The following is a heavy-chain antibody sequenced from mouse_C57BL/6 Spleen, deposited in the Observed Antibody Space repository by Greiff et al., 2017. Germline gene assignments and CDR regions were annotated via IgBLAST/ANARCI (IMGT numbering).Heavy chain of an antibody. CDR2: IHPNSGST. Sequence: QVQLQQSGAELVKPGASVKLSCKASGYTFTSYWMHWVKQRPGQGLEWIGMIHPNSGSTNYNEKFKSKATLTVDKSSSTAYMQLSSLTSEDSAVYYCARGRVSTVVAHFDYWGQGTTLTVSS. CDR3: ARGRVSTVVAHFDY. CDR1: GYTFTSYW. D-gene: IGHD1-1*01. J-gene: IGHJ2*01. V-gene: IGHV1-64*01.